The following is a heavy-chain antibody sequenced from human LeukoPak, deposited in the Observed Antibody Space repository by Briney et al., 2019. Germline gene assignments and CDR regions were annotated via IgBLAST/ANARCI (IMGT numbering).Heavy chain of an antibody. V-gene: IGHV4-39*01. CDR3: AIFAPTVPADHY. D-gene: IGHD2-2*01. Sequence: RASETLSLTCTVSGGSISSSSYYWGWIRQPPGKGLEWIGSIYYSGSTYYNPSLKSRVPISVDTSKNQFSLKLSSVTAANTAVYYCAIFAPTVPADHYWGQGTLVTVSS. J-gene: IGHJ4*02. CDR1: GGSISSSSYY. CDR2: IYYSGST.